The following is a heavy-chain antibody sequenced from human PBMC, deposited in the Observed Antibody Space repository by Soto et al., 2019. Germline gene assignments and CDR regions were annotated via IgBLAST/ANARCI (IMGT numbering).Heavy chain of an antibody. V-gene: IGHV4-34*01. CDR3: ARVQDTEKYAFDI. D-gene: IGHD5-18*01. Sequence: SETLSLTCAVYGGSFSGYYWSWIRQPPGKGLEWIGEINHSGSTNYNPSLKSRVTISVDTSKNQFSLKLSSVTAADTAVYYCARVQDTEKYAFDIWGQGTMVTVSS. J-gene: IGHJ3*02. CDR2: INHSGST. CDR1: GGSFSGYY.